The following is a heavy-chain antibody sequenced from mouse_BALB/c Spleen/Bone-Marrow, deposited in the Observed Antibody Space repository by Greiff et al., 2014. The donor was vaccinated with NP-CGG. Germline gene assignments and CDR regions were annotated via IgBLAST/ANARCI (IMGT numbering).Heavy chain of an antibody. CDR1: GFDFSRYW. CDR3: AREGITTWFAY. J-gene: IGHJ3*01. V-gene: IGHV4-1*02. D-gene: IGHD2-4*01. Sequence: VQLKESGGGLVQPGGSLKLSCAATGFDFSRYWMSWVRQAPGKGLEWIGEINPDSSTINYTPSLKDKSIISRDNAKNTLYLQMSKVRSEDTALYYCAREGITTWFAYWGQGTLVTVSA. CDR2: INPDSSTI.